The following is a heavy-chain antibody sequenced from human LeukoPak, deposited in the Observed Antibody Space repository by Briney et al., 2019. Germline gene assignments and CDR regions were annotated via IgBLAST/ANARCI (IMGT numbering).Heavy chain of an antibody. CDR1: GFTFSSYA. CDR3: AQKTPGIYPFDY. D-gene: IGHD6-13*01. CDR2: SGTAGDT. V-gene: IGHV3-23*01. J-gene: IGHJ4*02. Sequence: PGGSLRLSCAASGFTFSSYAMNWVRQAPGKGLEWVSASGTAGDTYYADSVKGRFTISRDSAKNTVYLHMSSLRVEDTAVYYCAQKTPGIYPFDYWGQGTLVTVSS.